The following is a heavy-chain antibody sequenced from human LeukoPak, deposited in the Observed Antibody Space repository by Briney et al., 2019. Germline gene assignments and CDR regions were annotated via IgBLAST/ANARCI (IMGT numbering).Heavy chain of an antibody. CDR3: ARYGSSWYRGGDY. Sequence: GSLRLSCAASGFTFSSYAMSWVRQAPGKVLEWVSYISSSGSTIYSPDSVKGRFTISRDNAKNALYLQMTSLRDDDTAVYYCARYGSSWYRGGDYWGERTLVTVSS. J-gene: IGHJ4*02. CDR2: ISSSGSTI. V-gene: IGHV3-48*02. D-gene: IGHD6-13*01. CDR1: GFTFSSYA.